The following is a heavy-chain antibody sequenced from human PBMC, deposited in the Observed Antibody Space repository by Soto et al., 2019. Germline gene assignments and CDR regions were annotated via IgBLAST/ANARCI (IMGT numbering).Heavy chain of an antibody. CDR1: GGPLSGYY. CDR2: INHNGIT. V-gene: IGHV4-34*01. J-gene: IGHJ4*02. D-gene: IGHD2-15*01. CDR3: AREGVVPAGPPYYFDY. Sequence: SETLSLTCAVYGGPLSGYYWSWIRQSPGKGLEWIGEINHNGITNSSPSLKSRVTISIDTSKSQFSLKMKSVTAADTAVYYFAREGVVPAGPPYYFDYWGQGALVTVSS.